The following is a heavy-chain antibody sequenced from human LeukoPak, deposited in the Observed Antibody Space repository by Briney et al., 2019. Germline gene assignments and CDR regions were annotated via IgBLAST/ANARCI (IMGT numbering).Heavy chain of an antibody. CDR2: ISGSGSST. CDR1: GFTFSSYA. D-gene: IGHD2-15*01. V-gene: IGHV3-23*01. CDR3: AKRVVGSYD. J-gene: IGHJ4*02. Sequence: GGSLRLSCAASGFTFSSYAMSWVRQAPGKGLEWVSAISGSGSSTYYADSMKGRFTISRDNSKNTLYLQMNSLRAEDSALYYCAKRVVGSYDWGQGTLVTVSS.